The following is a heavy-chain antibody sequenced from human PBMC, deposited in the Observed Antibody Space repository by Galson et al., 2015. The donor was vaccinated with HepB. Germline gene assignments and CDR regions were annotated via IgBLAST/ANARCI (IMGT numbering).Heavy chain of an antibody. Sequence: SLRLSCAASGFTFSDYYMSWIRQAPGKGLEWLSDISAGSGFTNYADSVKGRFTISRDNAKNSLFLQMNSLRAEDTAVYYCARGTETTMYFDHWGRGTPVTVSS. CDR2: ISAGSGFT. V-gene: IGHV3-11*03. CDR1: GFTFSDYY. J-gene: IGHJ4*02. CDR3: ARGTETTMYFDH. D-gene: IGHD1-1*01.